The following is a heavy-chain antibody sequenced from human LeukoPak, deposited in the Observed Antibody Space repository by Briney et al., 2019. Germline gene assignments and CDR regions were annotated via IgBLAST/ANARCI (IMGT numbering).Heavy chain of an antibody. J-gene: IGHJ4*02. CDR1: GGSIRSSYYY. D-gene: IGHD3-16*01. V-gene: IGHV4-39*01. Sequence: SETLSLTCTVSGGSIRSSYYYWGWIRQPPGKGLEWIGSIYDSGSTYYNPSLKSRVTISVDTSKNQFSLKLNSVTAADTAVYYCARLRAFYFDYWGQGTLVTVSS. CDR2: IYDSGST. CDR3: ARLRAFYFDY.